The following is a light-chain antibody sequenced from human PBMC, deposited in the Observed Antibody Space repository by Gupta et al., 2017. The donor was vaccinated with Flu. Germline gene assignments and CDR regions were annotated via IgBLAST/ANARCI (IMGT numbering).Light chain of an antibody. CDR2: RHN. CDR3: AVWDDSRSGRL. J-gene: IGLJ2*01. V-gene: IGLV1-47*01. Sequence: RVTIFCSGSSSNIGSNFVSWYQHLPGTAPKLLIYRHNQRPSGVPDRFSASKSGTSASLAISGLRSEDEANYYCAVWDDSRSGRLFGGGTKLTVL. CDR1: SSNIGSNF.